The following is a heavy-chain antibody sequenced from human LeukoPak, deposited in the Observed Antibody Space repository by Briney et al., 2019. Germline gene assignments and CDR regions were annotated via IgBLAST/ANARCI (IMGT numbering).Heavy chain of an antibody. Sequence: GGSLRLSCAAPGFTFSSYNMYWVRQAPGQGLEWVPSLSGGSDHIYYADPVKGRFTISRDNAKNSLYLQMNSLRAEDTAVYYCARIGSGWYWDYWGQGTLVTVSS. CDR3: ARIGSGWYWDY. J-gene: IGHJ4*02. CDR2: LSGGSDHI. D-gene: IGHD6-19*01. V-gene: IGHV3-21*01. CDR1: GFTFSSYN.